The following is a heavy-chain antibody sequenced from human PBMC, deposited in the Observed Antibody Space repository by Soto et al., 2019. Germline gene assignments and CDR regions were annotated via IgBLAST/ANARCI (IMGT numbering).Heavy chain of an antibody. CDR2: IWYDGSNK. D-gene: IGHD1-26*01. CDR3: ARDTYSGSYSGGMDV. Sequence: QVQLVESGGGVVQPGRSLRLSCAASGFTFSSYGMHWVRQAPGKGLEWVAVIWYDGSNKYYADSVKGQFTISRDNSKNTLYLQMNSLRAEDTAVYYCARDTYSGSYSGGMDVWGQGTTVTVSS. CDR1: GFTFSSYG. J-gene: IGHJ6*02. V-gene: IGHV3-33*01.